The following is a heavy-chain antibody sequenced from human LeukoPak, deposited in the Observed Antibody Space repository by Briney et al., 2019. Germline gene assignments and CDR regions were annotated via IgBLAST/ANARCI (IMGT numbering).Heavy chain of an antibody. CDR2: IYYSGST. Sequence: SETLSLTCTVSGASISSYYWSWIRQPPGKGLEWIGYIYYSGSTNYNPSLKSRVTISVDTSKNQFSLRLSSVTAADTAVYYCATLGYCSAGSCWGQGTMVTVSS. CDR1: GASISSYY. J-gene: IGHJ3*01. V-gene: IGHV4-59*08. D-gene: IGHD2-15*01. CDR3: ATLGYCSAGSC.